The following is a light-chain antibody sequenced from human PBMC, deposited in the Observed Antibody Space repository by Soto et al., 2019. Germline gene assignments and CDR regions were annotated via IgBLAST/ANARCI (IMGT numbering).Light chain of an antibody. V-gene: IGKV1-5*01. CDR1: QSISSW. CDR3: QPYENYWT. CDR2: DAS. J-gene: IGKJ1*01. Sequence: EIQSTQSPSSLSATAGYRVTITCRASQSISSWLAWYQHKPGKAPNILIYDASNLDSGVPSRFSGIGSGTEFSLTISNMKPDDGATYYCQPYENYWTFGQGTKVDIK.